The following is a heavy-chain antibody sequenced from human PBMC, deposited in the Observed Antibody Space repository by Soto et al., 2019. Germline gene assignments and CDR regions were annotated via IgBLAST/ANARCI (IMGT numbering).Heavy chain of an antibody. CDR3: ARDAPPDDY. CDR1: GFTFSSYS. Sequence: GGSLRLSCAASGFTFSSYSMNWVRKAPGNGLEWVSYISSSSSTIYYADSVKGRFTISRDNAKNALYLQMNSLRAEDTAVYYCARDAPPDDYWGQGTLVTVSS. V-gene: IGHV3-48*01. J-gene: IGHJ4*02. CDR2: ISSSSSTI.